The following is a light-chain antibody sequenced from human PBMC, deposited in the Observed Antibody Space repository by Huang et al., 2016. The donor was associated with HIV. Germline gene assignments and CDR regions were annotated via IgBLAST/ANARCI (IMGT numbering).Light chain of an antibody. CDR3: QQYGSSPLT. CDR1: QSVSSTF. Sequence: EIVLTQSPGTLSLSPGERVTLSCRASQSVSSTFLAWYQQKPGQAPRFLIYGASTRATGVPDRFSGSGSGTDFTLTISRLEPEDFAVYYCQQYGSSPLTFGGGTKVEIK. J-gene: IGKJ4*01. V-gene: IGKV3-20*01. CDR2: GAS.